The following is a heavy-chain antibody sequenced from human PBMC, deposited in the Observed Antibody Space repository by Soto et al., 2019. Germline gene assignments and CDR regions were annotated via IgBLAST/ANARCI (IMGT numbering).Heavy chain of an antibody. CDR2: ISGSGGST. CDR1: GFTFSSYA. V-gene: IGHV3-23*01. D-gene: IGHD2-15*01. Sequence: GGSLRLSCAASGFTFSSYAMSWVRQAPGKGLEWVSAISGSGGSTYYADSVKGRFTISRDNSKNTLYLQMNSLRAEDTAVYYCAKDLEYCSGGSCYGRESAFDIWGQGTMVTVSS. J-gene: IGHJ3*02. CDR3: AKDLEYCSGGSCYGRESAFDI.